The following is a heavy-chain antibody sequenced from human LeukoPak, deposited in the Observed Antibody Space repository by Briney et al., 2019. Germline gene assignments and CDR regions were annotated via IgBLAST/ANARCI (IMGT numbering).Heavy chain of an antibody. CDR1: GYTFTGYY. V-gene: IGHV1-2*02. CDR2: INPNSGGT. CDR3: ARESLDSSSWYEDY. Sequence: ASVKVSCKASGYTFTGYYMHWVRQAPGQGLEWMGWINPNSGGTNYAQKFQGRVTMTRDTSISTAYMELSRLRSDDTAVYYCARESLDSSSWYEDYWGQGTLVTVSS. J-gene: IGHJ4*02. D-gene: IGHD6-13*01.